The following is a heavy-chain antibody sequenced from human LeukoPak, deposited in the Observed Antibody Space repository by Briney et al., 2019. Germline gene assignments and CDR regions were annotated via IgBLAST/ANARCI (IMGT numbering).Heavy chain of an antibody. Sequence: PRGSLRLSCAASGFTFSSYSMNWVRQAPGKGLEWVSSISSSSSYIYYADSVKGRFTISRDNAKNSLYLQMNSLRAEDTAVYYCARASGYSSSFDAFDIWGQGTMVTVSS. CDR2: ISSSSSYI. J-gene: IGHJ3*02. V-gene: IGHV3-21*01. CDR3: ARASGYSSSFDAFDI. CDR1: GFTFSSYS. D-gene: IGHD6-13*01.